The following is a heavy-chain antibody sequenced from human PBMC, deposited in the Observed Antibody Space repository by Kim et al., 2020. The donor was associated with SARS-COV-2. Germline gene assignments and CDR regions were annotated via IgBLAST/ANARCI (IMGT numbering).Heavy chain of an antibody. D-gene: IGHD3-10*01. CDR3: AGEGVDYYGSGETNWFDP. CDR1: GGSFSGYY. J-gene: IGHJ5*02. Sequence: SETLSLTCAVYGGSFSGYYWSWIRQPPGKGLEWIGEINHSGSTNYNPSLKSRVTISVDTSKNQFSLKLSSVTAADTAVYYCAGEGVDYYGSGETNWFDPWGQGTLVTVSS. CDR2: INHSGST. V-gene: IGHV4-34*01.